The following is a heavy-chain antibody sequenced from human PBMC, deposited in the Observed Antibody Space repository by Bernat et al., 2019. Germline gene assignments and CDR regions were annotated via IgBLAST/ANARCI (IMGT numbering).Heavy chain of an antibody. CDR1: GGSISSSSYY. Sequence: SLTCTVSGGSISSSSYYWGWIRQPPGKGLEWLGRIYYSGTTYYNPSLKSRVTISVDTSKNQFSLKLSSVTAADTAVYYCESPGGVIAAAEYWGQGTLVTVSS. CDR3: ESPGGVIAAAEY. D-gene: IGHD6-13*01. V-gene: IGHV4-39*01. CDR2: IYYSGTT. J-gene: IGHJ4*02.